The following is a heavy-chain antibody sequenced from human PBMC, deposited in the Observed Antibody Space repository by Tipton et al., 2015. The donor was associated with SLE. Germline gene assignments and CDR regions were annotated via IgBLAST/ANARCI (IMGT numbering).Heavy chain of an antibody. CDR3: AREVDYYDTSNYPCFDY. Sequence: SLRLSCAASGFTFSSYEMNWVRQAPGKGLEWVSYISGTGTTIYYADSVKGRFTISRDNAKNSLYLQMNSLRAEDTAVYYCAREVDYYDTSNYPCFDYWGQGNLVTVSS. D-gene: IGHD3-22*01. V-gene: IGHV3-48*03. J-gene: IGHJ4*02. CDR2: ISGTGTTI. CDR1: GFTFSSYE.